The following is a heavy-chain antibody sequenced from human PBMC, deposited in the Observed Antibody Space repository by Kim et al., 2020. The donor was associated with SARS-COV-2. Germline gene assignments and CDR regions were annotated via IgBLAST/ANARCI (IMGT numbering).Heavy chain of an antibody. J-gene: IGHJ4*02. D-gene: IGHD3-9*01. Sequence: SETLSLTCTVSGGSISNSYYYWGWIRQPPGKGPEWIGSIYYDGGKFDNPSHKSRVTISLDTSKNQFSLRLTSVTAADTAVYYCAKHLRYFEFDFWGQGT. CDR3: AKHLRYFEFDF. CDR1: GGSISNSYYY. V-gene: IGHV4-39*01. CDR2: IYYDGGK.